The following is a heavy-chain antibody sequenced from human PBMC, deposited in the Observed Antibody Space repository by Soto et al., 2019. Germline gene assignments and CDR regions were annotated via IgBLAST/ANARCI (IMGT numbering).Heavy chain of an antibody. J-gene: IGHJ6*03. Sequence: SETLSLTCAVYGGSFSGYYWSWIRQPPGKGLEWIGEINHSGSTNYNPSLKSRVTISVDTSKNQFSLKLRSVTAADTAVYYCARGLRGYSGYADWYYYYYMDVWGKGTTVTVSS. V-gene: IGHV4-34*01. D-gene: IGHD5-12*01. CDR3: ARGLRGYSGYADWYYYYYMDV. CDR2: INHSGST. CDR1: GGSFSGYY.